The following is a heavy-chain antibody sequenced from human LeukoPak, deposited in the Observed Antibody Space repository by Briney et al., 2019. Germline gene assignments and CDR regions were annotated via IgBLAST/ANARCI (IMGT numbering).Heavy chain of an antibody. Sequence: GGSLRLSCAASGFSFSSYSMNWVRQAPGKGLEWVSSISNSSTYIYYADSVKGRFTISRDNSKNTLHLQMNSLRAEDTAIYYCAKRFSSSGTSLYYFDYWGQGTLVTVSS. CDR2: ISNSSTYI. CDR1: GFSFSSYS. D-gene: IGHD3-10*01. V-gene: IGHV3-21*04. J-gene: IGHJ4*02. CDR3: AKRFSSSGTSLYYFDY.